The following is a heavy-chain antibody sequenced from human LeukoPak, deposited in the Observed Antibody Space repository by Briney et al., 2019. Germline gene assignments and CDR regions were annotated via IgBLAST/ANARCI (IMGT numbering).Heavy chain of an antibody. CDR1: GGSISSGGYY. Sequence: PSETLSPTCTVSGGSISSGGYYWSWIRQPAGRGLEWIGRIYTSGSTNYNPSLKSRVTISVDTSENQFSLKLSSVAAADTAVYYCARERIITMVRGYYFDYWGQGTLVTVSS. CDR2: IYTSGST. J-gene: IGHJ4*02. D-gene: IGHD3-10*01. CDR3: ARERIITMVRGYYFDY. V-gene: IGHV4-61*02.